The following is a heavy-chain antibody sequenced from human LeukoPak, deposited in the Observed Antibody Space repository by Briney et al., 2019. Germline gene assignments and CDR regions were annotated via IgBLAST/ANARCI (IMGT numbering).Heavy chain of an antibody. Sequence: GGSLRLSCAASGFTFSSNYMSWVRQAPGKGLEWVSVIYSGGSTYYADSVQGRFTISRDNSKNTLYLQMNSLRAEDTAVYFCANLGTLRDGDYWGQGTLVTVSS. CDR2: IYSGGST. CDR3: ANLGTLRDGDY. CDR1: GFTFSSNY. D-gene: IGHD2-15*01. V-gene: IGHV3-53*01. J-gene: IGHJ4*02.